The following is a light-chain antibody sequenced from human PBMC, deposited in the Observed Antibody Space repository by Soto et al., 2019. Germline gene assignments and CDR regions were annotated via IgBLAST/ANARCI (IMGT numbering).Light chain of an antibody. CDR1: QSVSSSY. CDR2: GAS. Sequence: EIVLTQSPGTLSLSPGERATLSCRASQSVSSSYLAWYQQKPGQAPRLLIYGASSRVTGIPDRFSGSGSGTDFTLTISRLEPEDFAVYYCQHYGSSWTFGQGTKVEIK. V-gene: IGKV3-20*01. CDR3: QHYGSSWT. J-gene: IGKJ1*01.